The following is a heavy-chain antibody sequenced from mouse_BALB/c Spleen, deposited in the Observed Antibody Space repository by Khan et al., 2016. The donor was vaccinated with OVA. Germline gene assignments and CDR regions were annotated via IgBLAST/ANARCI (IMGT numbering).Heavy chain of an antibody. J-gene: IGHJ4*01. CDR3: ARDGSRYNYAMDY. Sequence: EVQLVESGPGLVKPSQSLSLTCTVTGYSITSDYAWNWIRQFPGNKLEWMGYISYSGSTNSNPALKSRISITRNTYKNQFFLQLNSVTTEDTATYYCARDGSRYNYAMDYWGQGTSVTVSS. D-gene: IGHD2-3*01. CDR1: GYSITSDYA. CDR2: ISYSGST. V-gene: IGHV3-2*02.